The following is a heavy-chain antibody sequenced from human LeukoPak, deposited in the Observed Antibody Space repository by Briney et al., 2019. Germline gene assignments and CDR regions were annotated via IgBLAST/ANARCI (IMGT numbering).Heavy chain of an antibody. Sequence: SETLSLTCTVSGGSISSYYWSWIRQPPGKGLEWIGYISYSGSTNYNPSLKSRVTISVDTSKNQFSLKLSSVTAADTAVYYCASTRPGSDAFDIWGQGTMVTVSS. D-gene: IGHD1-14*01. CDR2: ISYSGST. V-gene: IGHV4-59*12. J-gene: IGHJ3*02. CDR3: ASTRPGSDAFDI. CDR1: GGSISSYY.